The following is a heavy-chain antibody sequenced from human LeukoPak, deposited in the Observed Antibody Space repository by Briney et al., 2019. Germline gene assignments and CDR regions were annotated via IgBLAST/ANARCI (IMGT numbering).Heavy chain of an antibody. CDR3: ARDLGYGDYVSDY. CDR1: GFTFSSYG. D-gene: IGHD4-17*01. J-gene: IGHJ4*02. CDR2: ISSSSSYI. Sequence: KPGGSLRLSCAASGFTFSSYGMNWVRQAPGKGLEWVSSISSSSSYIYYADSVKGRFTISRDNAKNSLYLQMNSLRAEDTAVYYCARDLGYGDYVSDYWGQGTLVTVSS. V-gene: IGHV3-21*01.